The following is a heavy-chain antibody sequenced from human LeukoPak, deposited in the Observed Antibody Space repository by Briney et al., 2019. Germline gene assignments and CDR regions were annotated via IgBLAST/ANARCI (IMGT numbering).Heavy chain of an antibody. CDR3: ARDPFLYYFDY. D-gene: IGHD3-3*02. CDR1: GSTFSNYN. Sequence: GGYLRLSCVASGSTFSNYNMNWVRQAPGKGLEWVSYISSNSDTIYYADSVKGRFTISRDNAKTSVFLQMTSLRAEDTAVYYCARDPFLYYFDYWGQGTLVTVSS. CDR2: ISSNSDTI. J-gene: IGHJ4*02. V-gene: IGHV3-48*01.